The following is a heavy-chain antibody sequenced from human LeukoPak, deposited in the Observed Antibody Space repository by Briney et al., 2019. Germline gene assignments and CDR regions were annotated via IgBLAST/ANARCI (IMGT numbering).Heavy chain of an antibody. CDR2: IQQDGSEK. J-gene: IGHJ5*02. CDR1: GFTFSSYW. CDR3: ARVNVERLRGWVYGSGVLNWFDP. D-gene: IGHD3-10*01. Sequence: GGSLRLSCAASGFTFSSYWRSWVRQAPGKGLEWVANIQQDGSEKYYVDSVKGRFTISRDNAKNSLYLQMNSLRAEDTAVYYCARVNVERLRGWVYGSGVLNWFDPWGQGTLVTVSS. V-gene: IGHV3-7*01.